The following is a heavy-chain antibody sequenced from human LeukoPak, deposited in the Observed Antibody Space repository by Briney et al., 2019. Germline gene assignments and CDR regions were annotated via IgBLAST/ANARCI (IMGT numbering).Heavy chain of an antibody. CDR2: IHYSGST. Sequence: SQTLSLTCTVSGGSISSGYYYWNWIRQHPGKGLEWIGFIHYSGSTYYNPCLRSRVTISIDTSKNQFSLNLSSVTAADTAVYYCARDGIAATGSPFDYWGQGALVTVSS. D-gene: IGHD6-13*01. J-gene: IGHJ4*02. V-gene: IGHV4-31*03. CDR3: ARDGIAATGSPFDY. CDR1: GGSISSGYYY.